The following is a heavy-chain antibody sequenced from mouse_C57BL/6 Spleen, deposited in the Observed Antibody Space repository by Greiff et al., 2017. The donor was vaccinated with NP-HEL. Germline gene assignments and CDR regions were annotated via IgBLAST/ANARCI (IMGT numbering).Heavy chain of an antibody. D-gene: IGHD2-4*01. Sequence: VQLQQSGAELVRPGASVKLSCKASGYTFTDYYINWVKQRPGQGLEWIARIYPGSGNTYYNEKFKGKATLTAEKSSSTAYMQLSSLTSEDSAVYFCARDDYRDYWGQGTTLTVSS. CDR1: GYTFTDYY. V-gene: IGHV1-76*01. J-gene: IGHJ2*01. CDR3: ARDDYRDY. CDR2: IYPGSGNT.